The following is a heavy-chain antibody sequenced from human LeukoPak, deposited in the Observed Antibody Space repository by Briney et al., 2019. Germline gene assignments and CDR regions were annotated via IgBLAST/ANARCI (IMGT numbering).Heavy chain of an antibody. J-gene: IGHJ4*02. CDR3: ARHPGYSSPFNYFDY. V-gene: IGHV4-61*02. D-gene: IGHD6-13*01. CDR1: GGSISSGSYY. CDR2: IYTSGST. Sequence: PSQTLSLTCTVSGGSISSGSYYWSWIRQPAGKGLEWIGRIYTSGSTNYNPSLKSRVTISVDTSKNQFSLKLSSVTAADTAVYYCARHPGYSSPFNYFDYWGQGTLVTVSS.